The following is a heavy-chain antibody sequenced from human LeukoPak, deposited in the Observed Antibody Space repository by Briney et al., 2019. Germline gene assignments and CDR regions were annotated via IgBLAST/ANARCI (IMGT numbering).Heavy chain of an antibody. CDR1: VYTFTSYG. CDR3: ARDWSCSGGSCYLSNFDY. Sequence: ASVKVSCKASVYTFTSYGISWVRQAPGQGLEWMGWISAYNGNTNYAQKLQGRVTMTTDTSTSTAYMELRSLRSDDTAVYYCARDWSCSGGSCYLSNFDYWGQGTLVTVYS. D-gene: IGHD2-15*01. V-gene: IGHV1-18*01. J-gene: IGHJ4*02. CDR2: ISAYNGNT.